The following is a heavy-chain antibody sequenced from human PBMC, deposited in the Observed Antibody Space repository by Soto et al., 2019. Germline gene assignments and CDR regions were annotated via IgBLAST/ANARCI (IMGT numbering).Heavy chain of an antibody. D-gene: IGHD4-17*01. V-gene: IGHV1-18*01. CDR2: ISAYNGNT. CDR1: GYTFTNFG. CDR3: ATWVDYGDFEGFDF. J-gene: IGHJ4*02. Sequence: ASVKVSCKASGYTFTNFGISWVRQAPGQGLEWMGWISAYNGNTNYAQNFQGRVTMTTDTSTSTAYMDLTRLTTNDTATYFCATWVDYGDFEGFDFWGQGTLVTVSS.